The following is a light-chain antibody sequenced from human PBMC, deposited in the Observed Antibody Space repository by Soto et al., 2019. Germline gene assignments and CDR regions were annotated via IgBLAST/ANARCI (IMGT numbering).Light chain of an antibody. Sequence: EIVMTQSPATLSVSPGERVTLSCRTSQSVSSNLAWYQQKPGQAPRLLIYGAFTRATGIPARFSGSGSGAEFTLTISSLQSEDFAVYYCQQYKNWPPLPFGGGTKVEIK. CDR1: QSVSSN. V-gene: IGKV3-15*01. CDR3: QQYKNWPPLP. J-gene: IGKJ4*01. CDR2: GAF.